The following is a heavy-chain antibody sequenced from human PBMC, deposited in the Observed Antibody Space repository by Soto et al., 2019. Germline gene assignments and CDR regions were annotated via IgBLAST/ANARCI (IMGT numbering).Heavy chain of an antibody. V-gene: IGHV3-23*01. CDR2: ISGSGGST. D-gene: IGHD3-22*01. CDR1: GFTFSSYA. J-gene: IGHJ4*02. CDR3: AKDLNPRGYPPSRYFDY. Sequence: GESLKISCAASGFTFSSYAMSWVRQAPGKGLEWVSAISGSGGSTYYADSVKGRFTISRDNSKNTLYLQMNSLRAEDTAVYYCAKDLNPRGYPPSRYFDYWGQGTLVTVSS.